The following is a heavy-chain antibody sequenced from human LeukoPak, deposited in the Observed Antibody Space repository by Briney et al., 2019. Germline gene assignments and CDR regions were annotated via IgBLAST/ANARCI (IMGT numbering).Heavy chain of an antibody. CDR3: AREDGYCSGGNCYSYFDS. J-gene: IGHJ4*02. Sequence: MXXVRQAPGKGLEWVAYIKKTGSETYYVDSVKGRFTITRDNARNSLFLQMNSLRAEDTAVYYCAREDGYCSGGNCYSYFDSWGQGTLVTVSS. V-gene: IGHV3-7*01. CDR2: IKKTGSET. D-gene: IGHD2-15*01.